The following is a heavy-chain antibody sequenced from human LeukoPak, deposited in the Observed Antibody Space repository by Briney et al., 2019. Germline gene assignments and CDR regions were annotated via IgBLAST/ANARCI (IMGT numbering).Heavy chain of an antibody. CDR3: ARGQVTAVTGLASFDI. V-gene: IGHV3-21*01. J-gene: IGHJ3*02. Sequence: GGSLRLSCAASGFTFSSYSMNWVRQAPGKGLEWVSSISSSSSYIYSADSVKGRFTISRDNAKNSLSLQMNSLGAQDMALYYCARGQVTAVTGLASFDIWGQGTLVTVSS. CDR1: GFTFSSYS. CDR2: ISSSSSYI. D-gene: IGHD4-17*01.